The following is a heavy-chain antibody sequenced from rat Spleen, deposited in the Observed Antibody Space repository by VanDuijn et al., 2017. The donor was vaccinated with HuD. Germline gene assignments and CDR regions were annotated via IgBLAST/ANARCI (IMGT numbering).Heavy chain of an antibody. J-gene: IGHJ2*01. CDR1: GFTFSDYG. CDR3: ARHEVDTGDFDY. V-gene: IGHV5-19*01. Sequence: EVQLVESGGGLVQPGRSLKLSCAASGFTFSDYGMHWIRQAPTKGLEWVASISPSGGNTNYRNSLKGRFTISRENAKSTLYLQMNSLRSEDKATYYCARHEVDTGDFDYWGQGVMVTVSS. CDR2: ISPSGGNT. D-gene: IGHD4-2*01.